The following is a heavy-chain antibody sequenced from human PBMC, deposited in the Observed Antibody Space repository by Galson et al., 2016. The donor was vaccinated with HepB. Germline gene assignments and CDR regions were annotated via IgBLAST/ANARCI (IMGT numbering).Heavy chain of an antibody. CDR1: GFTFSSYE. Sequence: SLRLSCAASGFTFSSYEMNWVRQAPGKGLEWDSYISSSGSTIYYADSVKGRFTSSRDNAKNSQYLQMNSLRAEDTAVYYCARDSSSWPLRWFDPWGQGTLVTVSS. D-gene: IGHD6-13*01. V-gene: IGHV3-48*03. CDR3: ARDSSSWPLRWFDP. CDR2: ISSSGSTI. J-gene: IGHJ5*02.